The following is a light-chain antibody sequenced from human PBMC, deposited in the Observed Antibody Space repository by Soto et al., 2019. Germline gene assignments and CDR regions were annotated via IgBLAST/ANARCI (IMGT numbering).Light chain of an antibody. Sequence: QSVLTQPPSASGTPGQRVTISCSGSSSNIGSNYVYWYQQLPGTAPKLLIYRNNQRPSGVPDQFSGSKSGTSASLAISGLRSEDEADYYCAAWDDSLSGLVFGGGTQLTVL. CDR3: AAWDDSLSGLV. CDR1: SSNIGSNY. V-gene: IGLV1-47*01. J-gene: IGLJ2*01. CDR2: RNN.